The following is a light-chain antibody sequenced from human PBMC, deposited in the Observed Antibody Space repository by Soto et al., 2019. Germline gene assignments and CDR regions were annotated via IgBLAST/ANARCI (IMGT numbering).Light chain of an antibody. CDR3: QTWGTGIRI. Sequence: QPVLTQSPSASASLGASVKLTCTLSSGHSSYAIAWHQQQPEKGPRFLMKLNSDGSYTKGDGIPDRFSGSSSGAERYLTISSLQSEDEADYYCQTWGTGIRIFGRGTKVTVL. CDR2: LNSDGSY. V-gene: IGLV4-69*02. J-gene: IGLJ2*01. CDR1: SGHSSYA.